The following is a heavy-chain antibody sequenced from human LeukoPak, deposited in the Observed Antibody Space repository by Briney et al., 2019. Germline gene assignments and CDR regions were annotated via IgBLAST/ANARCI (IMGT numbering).Heavy chain of an antibody. CDR2: TYYKSTWHN. V-gene: IGHV6-1*01. CDR1: GDSVSANA. D-gene: IGHD3-22*01. Sequence: SQTLSLTCDTSGDSVSANAWTWIRQSPLRGLEWLGRTYYKSTWHNEYALSLRGRITIRPDTSKNQFSLHLTSVTPDDTAVYFCARDIVAGCDSWGQGTLVTVSS. CDR3: ARDIVAGCDS. J-gene: IGHJ4*02.